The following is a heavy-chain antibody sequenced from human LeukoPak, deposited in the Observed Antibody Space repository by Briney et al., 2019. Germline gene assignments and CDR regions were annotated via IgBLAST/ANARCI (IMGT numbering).Heavy chain of an antibody. V-gene: IGHV1-2*02. J-gene: IGHJ4*02. CDR3: ARDGVLGYCSGGGCPIDY. Sequence: ASVKVSCKASGYTFTGYYMHWVRQAPGQGLEWMGWINPNSGGTNYAQKFQGRVTMTRDTSISTAYMELSRLRSDDTAVYYCARDGVLGYCSGGGCPIDYWGQGTLVTVSS. D-gene: IGHD2-15*01. CDR1: GYTFTGYY. CDR2: INPNSGGT.